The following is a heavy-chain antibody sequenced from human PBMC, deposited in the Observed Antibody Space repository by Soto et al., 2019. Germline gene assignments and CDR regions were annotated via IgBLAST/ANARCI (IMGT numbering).Heavy chain of an antibody. CDR3: ARAPAAGYNWFDP. CDR1: GYTFTGYY. V-gene: IGHV1-2*04. CDR2: INPNSGGT. J-gene: IGHJ5*02. Sequence: QVQLVQSGAEVKKPGASVKVSCKASGYTFTGYYMPWVRQAPGQGLEWMGWINPNSGGTNYAQTFQGWVTMTRDTSISTAYMELSRLRSDDTAVYYCARAPAAGYNWFDPWGQGTLVTVSS. D-gene: IGHD6-13*01.